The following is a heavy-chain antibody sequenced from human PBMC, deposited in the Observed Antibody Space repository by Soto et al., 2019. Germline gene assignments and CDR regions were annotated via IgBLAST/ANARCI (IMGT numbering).Heavy chain of an antibody. CDR1: GFTFSNYA. CDR3: ARVPPQFGDVYYYGIDV. CDR2: IWSEGSNK. J-gene: IGHJ6*02. V-gene: IGHV3-33*01. Sequence: QVQFVESGGGVVQPGRSLRLSCAASGFTFSNYAMHWVRQAPGKELEWVALIWSEGSNKYYADSVKGRFTISRDNSRNTLSLQMNRLRAEDTAVYFGARVPPQFGDVYYYGIDVWGQGTTGTVSS. D-gene: IGHD3-10*01.